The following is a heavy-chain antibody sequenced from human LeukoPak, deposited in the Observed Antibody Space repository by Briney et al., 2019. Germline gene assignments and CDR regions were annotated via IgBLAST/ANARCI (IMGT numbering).Heavy chain of an antibody. CDR1: GGSISSYY. CDR2: IYYSGSEST. D-gene: IGHD3-10*01. V-gene: IGHV4-59*01. CDR3: ASRSGSYYPYDYGMDV. Sequence: SETLSLTCTVSGGSISSYYWSWIRQPPGKGLEWIGYIYYSGSESTNYNPSLKSRVTISVDTSKNQFSLKLSSVTAADTAVYYCASRSGSYYPYDYGMDVWGQGTTVTVSS. J-gene: IGHJ6*02.